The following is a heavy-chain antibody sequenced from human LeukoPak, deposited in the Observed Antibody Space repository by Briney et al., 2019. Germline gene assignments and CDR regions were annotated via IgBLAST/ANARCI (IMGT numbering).Heavy chain of an antibody. Sequence: SETLSLTCTVSGGSIDSYYWSWIRQSPGKGVEWIGYIYYTGSTEYHPSLKSRVTISLDTSKNQFSLKLTSVTAADTAVYYCARVYQSAEYYFDYWGQGNLVSVSS. J-gene: IGHJ4*02. CDR3: ARVYQSAEYYFDY. V-gene: IGHV4-59*01. D-gene: IGHD2-2*01. CDR1: GGSIDSYY. CDR2: IYYTGST.